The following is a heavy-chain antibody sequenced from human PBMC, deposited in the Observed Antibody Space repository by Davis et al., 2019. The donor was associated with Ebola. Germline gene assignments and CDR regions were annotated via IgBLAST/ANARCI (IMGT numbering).Heavy chain of an antibody. V-gene: IGHV1-58*01. Sequence: SVEVSCKASGFTFTSSAVQWVRQARGQRLEWIGWIVVGSGNTNYAQKFQERVTITRDMSTSTAYMELSSLRSEDTAVYYCAAAGLSVDGQRQGFNYWGQGTLVTVSS. CDR3: AAAGLSVDGQRQGFNY. CDR1: GFTFTSSA. J-gene: IGHJ4*02. CDR2: IVVGSGNT. D-gene: IGHD4-23*01.